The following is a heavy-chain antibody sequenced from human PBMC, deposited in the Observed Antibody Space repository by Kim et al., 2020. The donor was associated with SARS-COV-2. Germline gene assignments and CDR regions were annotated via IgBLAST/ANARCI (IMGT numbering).Heavy chain of an antibody. Sequence: GGSLRHSCAASGFTFSSYGMHWVRQAPGKGLEWVAVIWYDGSNKYYADSVKGRFTISRDNSKNTLYLQMNSLRAEDTAVYYCARDSSSRGWFDPWGQGTLVTVSS. D-gene: IGHD6-13*01. CDR1: GFTFSSYG. V-gene: IGHV3-33*01. J-gene: IGHJ5*02. CDR3: ARDSSSRGWFDP. CDR2: IWYDGSNK.